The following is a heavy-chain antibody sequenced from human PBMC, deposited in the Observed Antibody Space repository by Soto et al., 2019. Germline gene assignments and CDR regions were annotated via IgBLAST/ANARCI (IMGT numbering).Heavy chain of an antibody. CDR1: GYTFTGYY. J-gene: IGHJ4*02. CDR3: ARDHYGGNSHFDY. V-gene: IGHV1-2*04. Sequence: ASVKVSCKASGYTFTGYYMHWVRQAPGQGLEWMGWINPNSGGTNYAQKFQGWVTMTRDTSISTAYMELSRLRSDDTAMYYCARDHYGGNSHFDYWGQGTLVTVSS. D-gene: IGHD4-17*01. CDR2: INPNSGGT.